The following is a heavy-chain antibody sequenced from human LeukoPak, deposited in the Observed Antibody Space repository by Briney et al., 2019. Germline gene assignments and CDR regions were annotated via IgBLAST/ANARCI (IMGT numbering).Heavy chain of an antibody. D-gene: IGHD2/OR15-2a*01. V-gene: IGHV4-59*01. J-gene: IGHJ4*02. CDR3: ARSKYYFDY. CDR1: SGSISSDY. CDR2: IYYSGTT. Sequence: PSETLSLTCTVSSGSISSDYWSWIRQPPGKGLEWIGYIYYSGTTNCNPSLKSRVTMSVDTSKKLFTLKLSSVTAADTAVYYCARSKYYFDYWGQGTPVTVSS.